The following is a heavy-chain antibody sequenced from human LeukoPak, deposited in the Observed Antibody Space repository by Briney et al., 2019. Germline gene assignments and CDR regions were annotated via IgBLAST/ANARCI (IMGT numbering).Heavy chain of an antibody. Sequence: PGGSLRLSCAASGFVFDTYAMNWVRQAPRKGLEWVSLISGSGVTTDYSDSVKGRFTISRDNSKNTLYLQMNTLRADDTAVYWCAKDLFGDWTALHVWGRGTVVTVSS. J-gene: IGHJ3*01. CDR3: AKDLFGDWTALHV. V-gene: IGHV3-23*01. CDR2: ISGSGVTT. CDR1: GFVFDTYA. D-gene: IGHD3-10*02.